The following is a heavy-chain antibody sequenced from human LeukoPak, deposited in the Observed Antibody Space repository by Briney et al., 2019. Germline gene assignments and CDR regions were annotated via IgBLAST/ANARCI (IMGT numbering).Heavy chain of an antibody. V-gene: IGHV3-23*01. J-gene: IGHJ4*02. Sequence: PGGSLRLSCAASGFTFSSYAMSWVRQAPGKGLEWVSGISGSGGSTYYADSVKGRFTISRDNSKNTLYLQMNSLRAEDTAVYYCAIFKGPDFDYWGQGTLVTVSS. CDR3: AIFKGPDFDY. CDR1: GFTFSSYA. CDR2: ISGSGGST.